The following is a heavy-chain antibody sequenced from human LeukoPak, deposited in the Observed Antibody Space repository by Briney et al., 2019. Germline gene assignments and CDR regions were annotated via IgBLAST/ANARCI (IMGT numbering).Heavy chain of an antibody. CDR3: ARGGSLDP. CDR2: ISGSGGST. D-gene: IGHD5-12*01. Sequence: GGSLRLSCAASGFTFSSYAMSWVRQAPGKGLEWVSGISGSGGSTYYADSVKGRFTISRDNAKNSLYLQMNSLRAEDTAVYYCARGGSLDPWGQGTLVTVSS. J-gene: IGHJ5*02. V-gene: IGHV3-23*01. CDR1: GFTFSSYA.